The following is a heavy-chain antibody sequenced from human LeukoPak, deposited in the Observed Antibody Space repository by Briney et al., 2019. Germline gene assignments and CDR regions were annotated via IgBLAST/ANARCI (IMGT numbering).Heavy chain of an antibody. V-gene: IGHV5-51*01. CDR2: IYPGDSDT. CDR3: ARHGAAVTNIAAARHYYYYYYMDV. J-gene: IGHJ6*03. CDR1: GYSFTSYW. Sequence: GESLKISCKGSGYSFTSYWIGWVRQMPGKGLEWMGIIYPGDSDTRYSPSFQGQVTISADKSISTAYLQWSSLKASDTAMYYCARHGAAVTNIAAARHYYYYYYMDVWGKGTTVTVSS. D-gene: IGHD6-13*01.